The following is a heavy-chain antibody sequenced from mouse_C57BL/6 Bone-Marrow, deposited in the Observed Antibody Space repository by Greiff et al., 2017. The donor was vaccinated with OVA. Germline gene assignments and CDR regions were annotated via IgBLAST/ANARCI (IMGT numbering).Heavy chain of an antibody. V-gene: IGHV1-69*01. CDR2: IDPSDSYT. J-gene: IGHJ4*01. CDR1: GYTFTSYW. CDR3: ARSHYGYDIYYYAMDY. D-gene: IGHD2-2*01. Sequence: QVQLQQSGAELVMPGASVKLSCKASGYTFTSYWMHWVKQRPGQGLEWIGEIDPSDSYTNYNQKFKGKSTLTVDKSSSTAYMQLSSLTSEDSAVYYCARSHYGYDIYYYAMDYWGQGTSVTVSS.